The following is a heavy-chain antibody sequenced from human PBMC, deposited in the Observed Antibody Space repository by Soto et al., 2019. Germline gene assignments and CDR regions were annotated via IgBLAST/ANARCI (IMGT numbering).Heavy chain of an antibody. CDR3: ARDPAGDYGF. CDR1: GDSITSYF. D-gene: IGHD3-16*01. V-gene: IGHV4-59*01. Sequence: PSETLSLTCTVSGDSITSYFWSWIRRPPGKGLEWIGYIYYTGGGIYNPSLRSRVAMSVDTSKSQISLKLNSVTAADTAIYYCARDPAGDYGFWGRGILVTVS. CDR2: IYYTGGG. J-gene: IGHJ4*02.